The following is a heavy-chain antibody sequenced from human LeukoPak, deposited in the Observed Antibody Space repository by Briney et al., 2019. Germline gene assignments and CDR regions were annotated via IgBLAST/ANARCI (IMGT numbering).Heavy chain of an antibody. D-gene: IGHD3-16*02. CDR2: IYISGST. CDR3: ARDAYDHVWGSYRSFDY. J-gene: IGHJ4*02. CDR1: GGSISSYY. V-gene: IGHV4-4*07. Sequence: KPSETLSLTCTVSGGSISSYYWSWIRQPAGKGLEWIGRIYISGSTNYNPSLKSRVTISVDTSKNQFSLKLSSVTAEDTAVYYCARDAYDHVWGSYRSFDYWGQGTLVTVSS.